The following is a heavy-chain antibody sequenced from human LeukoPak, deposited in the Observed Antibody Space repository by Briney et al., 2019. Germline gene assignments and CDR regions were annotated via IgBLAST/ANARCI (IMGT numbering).Heavy chain of an antibody. CDR1: GFTFSSYS. CDR2: ISPTGGNT. CDR3: AKDIQCTY. J-gene: IGHJ4*02. V-gene: IGHV3-23*01. D-gene: IGHD2-8*01. Sequence: GGSLRLSCAASGFTFSSYSMNWVRQAPGKGLEWVSLISPTGGNTFYADSVKGRFTISRDNSKNTLYLEMNSLRAEDTAVYFCAKDIQCTYWGQGALVTVSS.